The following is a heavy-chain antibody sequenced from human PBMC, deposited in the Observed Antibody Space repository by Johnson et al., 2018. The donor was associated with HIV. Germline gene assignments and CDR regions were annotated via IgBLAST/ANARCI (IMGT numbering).Heavy chain of an antibody. D-gene: IGHD2-2*01. CDR2: IGTAGDK. CDR1: GFTFSSYD. V-gene: IGHV3-13*01. J-gene: IGHJ3*01. CDR3: VRDHQP. Sequence: VPLVESGGGVVQPGGSLRLSCAASGFTFSSYDLHWVRQATGKGLEWVSAIGTAGDKYYAGSVKGRFTISRDNAKNSLYLQMNNLRGEDTAVYYCVRDHQPWGQGTMVTVSS.